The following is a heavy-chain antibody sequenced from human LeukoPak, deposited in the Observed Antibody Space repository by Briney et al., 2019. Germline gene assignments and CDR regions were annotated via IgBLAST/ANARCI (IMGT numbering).Heavy chain of an antibody. CDR1: GFTFSSYW. CDR2: ISTTSTYI. J-gene: IGHJ4*02. Sequence: GGSLRLSCAASGFTFSSYWMSWVRQAPGKGLEWVSSISTTSTYIYYADSVKGRFTISRDNAKSSLYLQMNSLRAEDTAVYYCAKGRGYCSGGSCYGQLDYWGQGTLVTVSS. D-gene: IGHD2-15*01. CDR3: AKGRGYCSGGSCYGQLDY. V-gene: IGHV3-21*01.